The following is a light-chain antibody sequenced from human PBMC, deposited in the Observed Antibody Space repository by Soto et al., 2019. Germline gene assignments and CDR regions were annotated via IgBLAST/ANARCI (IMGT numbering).Light chain of an antibody. J-gene: IGKJ1*01. CDR3: QQYNNWHPST. Sequence: EIVMTQSPATLSVSVGERVTISCRASQSVSNYLAWYQQKPGQAPRLLIYAASIKATGIPARFRDRGSGPAFTLTISSLQSADFAVYYCQQYNNWHPSTFGQGTKVDIK. V-gene: IGKV3-15*01. CDR2: AAS. CDR1: QSVSNY.